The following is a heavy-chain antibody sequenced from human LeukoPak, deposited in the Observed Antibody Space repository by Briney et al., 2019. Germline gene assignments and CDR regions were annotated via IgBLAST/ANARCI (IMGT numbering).Heavy chain of an antibody. J-gene: IGHJ6*04. Sequence: PGGSLRLSCSASGFTFSSYAMHWVRQAPGKGLEYVSAISSNGGSTYYADSVKGRFTISRDNSKNTLYLQMSSLRAEDTAVYYCVKDKGITGTTMYKIPRYSYYGMDVWGKGTTVTVSS. CDR3: VKDKGITGTTMYKIPRYSYYGMDV. CDR1: GFTFSSYA. V-gene: IGHV3-64D*06. CDR2: ISSNGGST. D-gene: IGHD1-20*01.